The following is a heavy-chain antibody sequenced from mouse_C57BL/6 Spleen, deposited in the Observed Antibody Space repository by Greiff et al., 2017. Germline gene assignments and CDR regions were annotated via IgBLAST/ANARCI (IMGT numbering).Heavy chain of an antibody. V-gene: IGHV1-7*01. CDR1: GYTFTSYW. CDR2: INPSSGYT. CDR3: ARRENYYDYDGYAMDY. J-gene: IGHJ4*01. Sequence: QVHVKQSGAELAKPGASVKLSCKASGYTFTSYWMHWVKPRPGQGLEWIGYINPSSGYTKYNQKFKDKATLTADKSSSTAYMQLSSLTYEDSAVYYCARRENYYDYDGYAMDYWGQGTSVTVSS. D-gene: IGHD2-4*01.